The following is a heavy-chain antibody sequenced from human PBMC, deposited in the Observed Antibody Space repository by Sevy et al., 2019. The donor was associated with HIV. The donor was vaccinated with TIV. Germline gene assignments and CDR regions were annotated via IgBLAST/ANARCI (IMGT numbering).Heavy chain of an antibody. CDR1: GFTFDDYA. Sequence: GGSPRLSCAASGFTFDDYAMHWVRQAPGKGLEWVSGISWNSGSIGYADSVKGRFTISRDNAKNSLYLQMNSLRAEDTALYYCAKDNKYDFWKPDAFDIWGQGTMVTVSS. CDR2: ISWNSGSI. CDR3: AKDNKYDFWKPDAFDI. D-gene: IGHD3-3*01. J-gene: IGHJ3*02. V-gene: IGHV3-9*01.